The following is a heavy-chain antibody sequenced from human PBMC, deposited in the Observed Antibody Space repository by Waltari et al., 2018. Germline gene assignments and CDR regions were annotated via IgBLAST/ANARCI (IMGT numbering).Heavy chain of an antibody. J-gene: IGHJ2*01. Sequence: QVQLQESGPGLVKPSETLSLTCTVSGGSISSYYWSWIRQPPGKGLEWIGYIYYSGCTNYNPTLMSGVTISVDTSKNQFSLKMSSVTAADTAVYYCARLLSGSYWYFDLWGRGTLVTVSS. D-gene: IGHD1-26*01. CDR2: IYYSGCT. CDR3: ARLLSGSYWYFDL. V-gene: IGHV4-59*01. CDR1: GGSISSYY.